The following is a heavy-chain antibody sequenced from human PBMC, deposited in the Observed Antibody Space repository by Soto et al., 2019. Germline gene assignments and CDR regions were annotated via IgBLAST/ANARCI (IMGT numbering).Heavy chain of an antibody. CDR1: GGSISSYY. V-gene: IGHV4-59*01. CDR3: ANAPYFDWLLPDDFDY. CDR2: IYYSGST. J-gene: IGHJ4*02. D-gene: IGHD3-9*01. Sequence: ASETLSLTCTVSGGSISSYYWSWIRQPPGKGLEWIGYIYYSGSTNYNPSLKSRVTISVDTSKNQFSLKLSSVTAADTAVYYCANAPYFDWLLPDDFDYWGQGTLVTVSS.